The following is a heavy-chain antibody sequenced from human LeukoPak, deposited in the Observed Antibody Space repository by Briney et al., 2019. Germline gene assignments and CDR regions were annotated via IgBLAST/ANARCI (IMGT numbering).Heavy chain of an antibody. J-gene: IGHJ4*02. CDR2: ISSSSNVI. V-gene: IGHV3-48*01. CDR3: ARGDPIYDFWSGGDY. CDR1: EFSVSSNY. D-gene: IGHD3-3*01. Sequence: GGSLRLSCAASEFSVSSNYMTWVRQAPGKGLEWVSYISSSSNVIYYTDSVKGRFTISRDNARNLLSLQMNSLRAEDTAVYYCARGDPIYDFWSGGDYWGQGSLVTVSS.